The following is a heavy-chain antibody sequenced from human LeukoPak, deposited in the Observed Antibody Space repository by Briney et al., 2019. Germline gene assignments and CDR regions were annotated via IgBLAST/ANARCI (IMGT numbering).Heavy chain of an antibody. CDR3: ARERVVAATVYSYYYYYMDV. D-gene: IGHD2-15*01. CDR1: GFTFSSYS. CDR2: ISSSSSYI. Sequence: PGGSLRLSCAASGFTFSSYSMSWVRQAPGKGLEWVSSISSSSSYIYYADSVKGRFTISRDNAKNSLYLQMNSLRAEDTAVYYCARERVVAATVYSYYYYYMDVWGKGTTVTVSS. V-gene: IGHV3-21*01. J-gene: IGHJ6*03.